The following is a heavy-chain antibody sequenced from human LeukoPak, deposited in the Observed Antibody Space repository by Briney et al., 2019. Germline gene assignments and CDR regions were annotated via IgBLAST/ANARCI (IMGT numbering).Heavy chain of an antibody. CDR3: ARGPTSSYFDY. Sequence: SETLSLTCAVYGGSFSGYYWSWIRQPPGKGLEWIGEINHSGSTNYNPSLKSRVTISVDTSKNQFSLKLSSVTAADTAVYYCARGPTSSYFDYWGQGTLVTVSS. CDR2: INHSGST. CDR1: GGSFSGYY. V-gene: IGHV4-34*01. J-gene: IGHJ4*02. D-gene: IGHD2-2*01.